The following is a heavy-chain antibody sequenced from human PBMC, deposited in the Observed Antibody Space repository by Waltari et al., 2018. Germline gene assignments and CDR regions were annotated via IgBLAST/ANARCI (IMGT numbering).Heavy chain of an antibody. Sequence: EVHLVESGGGLVQPGGSLRLSCAASGFTFSDHYMDWVRQAPGKGLEWVGRTKNKRNGYTTEYAASVRGRFTISRDESENSVYLQMNSLKTEDTAVYSCGRWTSGSPDVWGQGTLVTVSS. J-gene: IGHJ4*02. D-gene: IGHD1-26*01. CDR3: GRWTSGSPDV. CDR1: GFTFSDHY. V-gene: IGHV3-72*01. CDR2: TKNKRNGYTT.